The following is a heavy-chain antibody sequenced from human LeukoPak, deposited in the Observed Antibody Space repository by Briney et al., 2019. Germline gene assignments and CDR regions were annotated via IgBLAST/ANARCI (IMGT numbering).Heavy chain of an antibody. J-gene: IGHJ4*02. D-gene: IGHD4-17*01. CDR2: VHYSGST. CDR3: ARATYGDFEGVFDY. V-gene: IGHV4-59*01. Sequence: PSETLSLTCTVSGGSISSYYWSWIRLPPGKGLEWIGYVHYSGSTSYNPSLKSRVTISVDTSKNQFSLNLTSVTAADTAVFYCARATYGDFEGVFDYWGQGTPVTVSS. CDR1: GGSISSYY.